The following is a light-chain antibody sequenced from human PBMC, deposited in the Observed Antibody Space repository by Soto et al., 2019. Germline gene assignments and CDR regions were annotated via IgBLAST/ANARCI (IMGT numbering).Light chain of an antibody. CDR1: QSISSY. J-gene: IGKJ2*01. CDR2: GAS. V-gene: IGKV1-39*01. Sequence: DIQMTQSPSSLSASVGDRVTITCRASQSISSYLNWYQQKPGKAPKLLIYGASSLQSGVPSRFSGSGSVTDFTLTISSLQREDFGTYYCQQSFLTPPYTVGQGTKLEI. CDR3: QQSFLTPPYT.